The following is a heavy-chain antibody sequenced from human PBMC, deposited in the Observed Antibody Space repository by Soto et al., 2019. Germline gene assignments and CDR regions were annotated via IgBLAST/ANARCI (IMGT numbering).Heavy chain of an antibody. Sequence: QVQLQESGPGLVKTSQTLSLTCTVSGGSVSSGGYYRNWIRQHPGKGLEWLGYIFDSETAYYNPSLKSRLTISMDTSKNQFSLKVTSVTPADTAVYYCARENFGVVIHDAFDLWGQGTMVTVSS. CDR2: IFDSETA. J-gene: IGHJ3*01. CDR3: ARENFGVVIHDAFDL. V-gene: IGHV4-31*03. D-gene: IGHD3-3*01. CDR1: GGSVSSGGYY.